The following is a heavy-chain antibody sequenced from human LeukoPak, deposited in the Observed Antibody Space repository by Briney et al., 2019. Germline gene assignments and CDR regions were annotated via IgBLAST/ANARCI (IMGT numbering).Heavy chain of an antibody. CDR3: ARDTDPRYCSSTSCYAYYYGMDV. J-gene: IGHJ6*02. CDR1: GGTSSSYA. Sequence: ASVKVSCKASGGTSSSYAISWVRQAPGQGLEWMGRIIPILGIANYAQKFQGRVTITADKSTSAAYMELSSLRSEDTAVYYCARDTDPRYCSSTSCYAYYYGMDVWGQGTTVTVSS. CDR2: IIPILGIA. D-gene: IGHD2-2*01. V-gene: IGHV1-69*04.